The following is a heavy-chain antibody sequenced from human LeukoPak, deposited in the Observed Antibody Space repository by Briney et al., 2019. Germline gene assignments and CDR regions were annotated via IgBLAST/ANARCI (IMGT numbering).Heavy chain of an antibody. J-gene: IGHJ4*02. CDR2: ISWNSAMI. CDR3: AKATYSTSPGYYFDY. Sequence: GGSLRLSCAATGFTLSNAWMNWVRQGPGKGLEWVSGISWNSAMIAYADSVKGRFTISRDNAKNSLYLQMNSLRAEDTAFYYCAKATYSTSPGYYFDYWGQGTLVTVSS. V-gene: IGHV3-9*01. CDR1: GFTLSNAW. D-gene: IGHD6-6*01.